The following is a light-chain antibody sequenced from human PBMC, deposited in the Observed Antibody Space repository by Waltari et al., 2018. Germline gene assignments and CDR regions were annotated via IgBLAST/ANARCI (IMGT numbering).Light chain of an antibody. CDR1: SSNLGSNY. V-gene: IGLV1-47*01. Sequence: QSVLTQPPSASGTPGQRVTIPCSGSSSNLGSNYVYWYQQLPGTAPKLLTYRNNQRPSGVPDRFSGSKSGTSASLAISGLRSEDEADYYCAAWDDSLSGLFGTGTKVTVL. J-gene: IGLJ1*01. CDR3: AAWDDSLSGL. CDR2: RNN.